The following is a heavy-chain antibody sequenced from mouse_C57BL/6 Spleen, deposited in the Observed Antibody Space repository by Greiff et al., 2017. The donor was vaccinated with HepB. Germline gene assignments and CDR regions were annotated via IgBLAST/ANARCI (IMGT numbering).Heavy chain of an antibody. V-gene: IGHV6-6*01. CDR3: TSGITTVVAHWYFDV. J-gene: IGHJ1*03. CDR2: IRHKANNHAT. CDR1: GFTFSDAW. Sequence: EVKLMESGGGLVQPGGSMKLSCAASGFTFSDAWMDWVRQSPEKGLEWVAEIRHKANNHATYYAESVKGRFTISRDDSKSSVYLQMNSLRAEDTGIYYCTSGITTVVAHWYFDVWGTGTTVTVSS. D-gene: IGHD1-1*01.